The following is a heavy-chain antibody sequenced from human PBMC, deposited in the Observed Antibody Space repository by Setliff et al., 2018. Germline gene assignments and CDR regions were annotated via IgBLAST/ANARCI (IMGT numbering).Heavy chain of an antibody. D-gene: IGHD1-26*01. Sequence: SETLSLTCTVSGGSISSYYWSWIRQPPGKGLEWIGYIYASGSTNYNPSLKSRVTLSVDTSKNQFSLKVSSVTAADTAVYYCARAPPNRYSGSYEYFYMDVWGKGTTVTRLL. CDR2: IYASGST. CDR3: ARAPPNRYSGSYEYFYMDV. V-gene: IGHV4-4*08. J-gene: IGHJ6*03. CDR1: GGSISSYY.